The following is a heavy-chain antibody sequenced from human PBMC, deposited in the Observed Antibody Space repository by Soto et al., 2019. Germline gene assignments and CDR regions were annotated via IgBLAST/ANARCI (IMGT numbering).Heavy chain of an antibody. CDR2: IYYSGST. D-gene: IGHD3-22*01. CDR3: ARDPYYYDSSGYLGFAFDI. CDR1: GGSISSGGYY. J-gene: IGHJ3*02. V-gene: IGHV4-31*03. Sequence: SETLSLTCTVSGGSISSGGYYWSWIRQHPGKGLEWIGYIYYSGSTYYNPSLKSRVTISVDTSKNQFSLKLSSVTAADTAVYYCARDPYYYDSSGYLGFAFDIWGQGTMVTVSS.